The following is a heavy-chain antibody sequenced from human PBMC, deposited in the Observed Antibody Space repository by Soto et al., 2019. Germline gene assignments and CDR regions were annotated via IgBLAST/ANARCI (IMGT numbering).Heavy chain of an antibody. CDR2: ISTNGGST. Sequence: EVQLVESGGGLVQPGGSLRLSCAASGFTFSSFAMHWVRQAPGKGLEYVSAISTNGGSTYYANSVKGRFTISRDNSKNTLYLQMGSLRAEDMAVYYCARGGAGYYYHSSGYYYDYWGQGTLVTVSS. J-gene: IGHJ4*02. CDR3: ARGGAGYYYHSSGYYYDY. V-gene: IGHV3-64*01. D-gene: IGHD3-22*01. CDR1: GFTFSSFA.